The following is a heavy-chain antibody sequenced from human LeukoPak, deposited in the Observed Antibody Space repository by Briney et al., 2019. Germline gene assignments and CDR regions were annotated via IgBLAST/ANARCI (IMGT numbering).Heavy chain of an antibody. D-gene: IGHD6-6*01. V-gene: IGHV4-59*01. J-gene: IGHJ2*01. CDR1: GGSISSYY. Sequence: PSETLSLTCTVSGGSISSYYWSWIRQSPGKGLEWIGYIHYSGSTNYNPSLKSRVTISVDTSRNQFSLKLSSVTAADTAVYYCARDIASIAARHDWYFDLWGRGTLVTVS. CDR2: IHYSGST. CDR3: ARDIASIAARHDWYFDL.